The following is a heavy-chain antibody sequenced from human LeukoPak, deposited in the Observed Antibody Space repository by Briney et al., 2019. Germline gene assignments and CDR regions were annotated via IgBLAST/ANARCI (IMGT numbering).Heavy chain of an antibody. CDR2: ISYDGSNK. Sequence: SGGSLRLSCAASGFTFSSYGMHWVRQAPGKGLEWVAVISYDGSNKYYADSVKGRFIISRDNSKKTLYLQMNSLRAEDTAVYYCARARGSYNVGYDYWGQGALVTVSS. CDR1: GFTFSSYG. CDR3: ARARGSYNVGYDY. J-gene: IGHJ4*02. D-gene: IGHD1-26*01. V-gene: IGHV3-30*03.